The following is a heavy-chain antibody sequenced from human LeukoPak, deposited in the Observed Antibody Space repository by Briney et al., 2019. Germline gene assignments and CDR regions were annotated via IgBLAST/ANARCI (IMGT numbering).Heavy chain of an antibody. CDR2: IYHGDSDT. D-gene: IGHD3-10*01. V-gene: IGHV5-51*01. CDR1: GYSFTSYW. CDR3: ARAPGGRELVRGVTRWWFDP. J-gene: IGHJ5*02. Sequence: GESLNFSCKVSGYSFTSYWIGWLRQMRGKGLEWRGIIYHGDSDTRYRPSFHGQATTAAAKSISTAYLQCSSLTAANTALYCGARAPGGRELVRGVTRWWFDPWGEGTLVTVSS.